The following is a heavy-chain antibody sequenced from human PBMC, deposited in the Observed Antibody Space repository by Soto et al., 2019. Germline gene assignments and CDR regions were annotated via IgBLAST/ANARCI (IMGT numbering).Heavy chain of an antibody. CDR3: TTDSYSSITVVRFDY. D-gene: IGHD1-26*01. V-gene: IGHV3-23*01. J-gene: IGHJ4*02. CDR2: ISGSGGST. CDR1: GFTFSSYA. Sequence: PGGSLRLSCAASGFTFSSYAMSWVRQAPGKGLEWVSAISGSGGSTYYADSVKGRFTISRDNSKNTLYLQMNSLRAEDTAVYYCTTDSYSSITVVRFDYWAQGTVVTVSS.